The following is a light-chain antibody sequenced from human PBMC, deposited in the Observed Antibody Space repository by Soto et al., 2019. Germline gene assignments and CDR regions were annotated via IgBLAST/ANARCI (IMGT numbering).Light chain of an antibody. Sequence: DIVMTQSPDSLAVSPGERATIKCKSSQSVLYSSNNKNYLAWYQQKPGQPPKLLICWASTRESGVPDRFSGSGSGTDFTLTISSLQAEDVAVYYCQQHYSTPLTFGGGTKVDIK. V-gene: IGKV4-1*01. CDR3: QQHYSTPLT. CDR2: WAS. CDR1: QSVLYSSNNKNY. J-gene: IGKJ4*01.